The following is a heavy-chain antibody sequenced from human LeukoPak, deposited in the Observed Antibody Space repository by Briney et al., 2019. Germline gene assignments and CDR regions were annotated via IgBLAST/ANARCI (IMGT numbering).Heavy chain of an antibody. CDR2: ISYDGSNK. J-gene: IGHJ4*02. V-gene: IGHV3-30*03. Sequence: GGSLRPSCAASGFTFSNYGMHWVRQAPGKGLEWVAVISYDGSNKYYADSVKGRFTISRDNSKNTLYLQMNSLRAEDTAVYYCAQLSSWSSQVDYWGQGTLVTVSS. CDR1: GFTFSNYG. CDR3: AQLSSWSSQVDY. D-gene: IGHD6-13*01.